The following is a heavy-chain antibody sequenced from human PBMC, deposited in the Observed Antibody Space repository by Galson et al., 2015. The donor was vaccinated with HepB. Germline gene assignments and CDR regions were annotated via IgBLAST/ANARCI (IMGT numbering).Heavy chain of an antibody. CDR3: ASEAGYSSRWTWFDT. CDR1: GCTFSSYS. J-gene: IGHJ5*02. CDR2: ISSGSSTI. D-gene: IGHD6-19*01. V-gene: IGHV3-48*04. Sequence: SLRLSCAASGCTFSSYSMNWVRQAPGKGLEWVSYISSGSSTIYYAESVKGRFTISRDNSKNSLYMHMNSLRAEDTAVYCCASEAGYSSRWTWFDTWGQGTMVTVSS.